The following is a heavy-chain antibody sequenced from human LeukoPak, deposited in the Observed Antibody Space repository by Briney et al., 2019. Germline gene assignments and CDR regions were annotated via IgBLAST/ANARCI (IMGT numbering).Heavy chain of an antibody. CDR1: GYTITDYY. Sequence: ASVKVSCKASGYTITDYYLHWVRQAPGQGLEWMGWIIPNTGGTNYAQKFQDWVTMSSDTSISTAYMELSSLRSDDTAVYYCARELEWLPIWGQGTLVTVSS. D-gene: IGHD3-3*01. V-gene: IGHV1-2*04. CDR2: IIPNTGGT. J-gene: IGHJ1*01. CDR3: ARELEWLPI.